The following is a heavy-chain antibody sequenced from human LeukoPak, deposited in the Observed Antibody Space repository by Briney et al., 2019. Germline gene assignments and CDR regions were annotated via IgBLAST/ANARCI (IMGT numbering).Heavy chain of an antibody. CDR2: IYYSGST. J-gene: IGHJ4*02. Sequence: SETLSLTCTVSGGSVSSGSYYWSWIWQPPGKGLEWIGYIYYSGSTNYNPSLKSRVTISVDTSKNQFSLKLSSVTAADTAVYYCARSDYDYVWGSWPFDYWGQGTLVTVSS. D-gene: IGHD3-16*01. CDR1: GGSVSSGSYY. V-gene: IGHV4-61*01. CDR3: ARSDYDYVWGSWPFDY.